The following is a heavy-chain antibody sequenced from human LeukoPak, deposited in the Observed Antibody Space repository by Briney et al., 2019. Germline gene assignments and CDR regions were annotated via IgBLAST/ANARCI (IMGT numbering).Heavy chain of an antibody. CDR2: IYYSGGT. CDR1: GGSISSGDYY. D-gene: IGHD3-3*01. J-gene: IGHJ4*02. V-gene: IGHV4-30-4*08. CDR3: ARVEGISSFDY. Sequence: SETLSLTCTVSGGSISSGDYYWSWIRQPPGKGLEWIGYIYYSGGTYYNPSLKSRVTISVDTSKNQFSLKLSSVTAADTAVYYCARVEGISSFDYWGQGTLVTVSS.